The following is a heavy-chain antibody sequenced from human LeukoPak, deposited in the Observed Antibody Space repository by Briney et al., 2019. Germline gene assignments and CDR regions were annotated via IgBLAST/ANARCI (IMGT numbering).Heavy chain of an antibody. D-gene: IGHD6-19*01. CDR1: GGTFSSYA. CDR2: IIPIFGTA. J-gene: IGHJ6*03. V-gene: IGHV1-69*05. Sequence: SVKVSCKASGGTFSSYAISWVRQAPGQGLEWMGGIIPIFGTANYAQKFQGRVTITTDESTSTAYMELSSLRSEDTPVYYCAKGQWLARHYYYMDVWGKGTTVTVSS. CDR3: AKGQWLARHYYYMDV.